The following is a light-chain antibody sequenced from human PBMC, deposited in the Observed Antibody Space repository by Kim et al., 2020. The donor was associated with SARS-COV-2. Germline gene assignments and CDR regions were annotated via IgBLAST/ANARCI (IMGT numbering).Light chain of an antibody. V-gene: IGKV1-27*01. CDR2: AAS. CDR3: QQCKGAPWT. Sequence: DIQMTQSPSSLSASVGDRVTITCRASQGISNYLAWYQQKPGKVPKLLIYAASALRSGVPSRFSASGSGTDFTLTITSLQPEDVAVYYCQQCKGAPWTFGHGTKVDIK. J-gene: IGKJ1*01. CDR1: QGISNY.